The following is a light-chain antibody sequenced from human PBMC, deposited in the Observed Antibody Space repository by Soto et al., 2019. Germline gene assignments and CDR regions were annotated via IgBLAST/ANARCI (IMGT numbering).Light chain of an antibody. J-gene: IGKJ4*01. CDR2: GAS. Sequence: EIVMTQSPATLSVSPGERATLSCRASQTISSDLAWYQQKPGQAPRLLVYGASTRATGIPARFSGSGSGLDFTLTISSLQSEDFAVYFCQQRGTFGGGTKVEIK. CDR3: QQRGT. CDR1: QTISSD. V-gene: IGKV3-15*01.